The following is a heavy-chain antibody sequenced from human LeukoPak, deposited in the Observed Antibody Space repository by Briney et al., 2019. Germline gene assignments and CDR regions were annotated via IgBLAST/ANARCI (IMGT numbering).Heavy chain of an antibody. V-gene: IGHV4-38-2*02. CDR1: GYSISSGYY. CDR2: IYHSGSS. CDR3: ARGVVVLAATSLTYMDV. J-gene: IGHJ6*03. D-gene: IGHD2-15*01. Sequence: SETLSLTCTVSGYSISSGYYWGWIRQPPGKGLEWVGSIYHSGSSYYNPSLKSRVTMSVDTSKNQFSLKLSSVTAADTAVYYCARGVVVLAATSLTYMDVWGKRTTVTVSS.